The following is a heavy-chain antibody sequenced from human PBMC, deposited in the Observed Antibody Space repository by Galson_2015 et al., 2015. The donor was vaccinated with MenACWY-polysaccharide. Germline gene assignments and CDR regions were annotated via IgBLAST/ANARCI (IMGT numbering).Heavy chain of an antibody. D-gene: IGHD2-2*01. V-gene: IGHV3-30-3*01. J-gene: IGHJ6*02. CDR3: ARTYCSRTSCYGMDG. CDR2: ISYDGTNK. CDR1: GFTFSTYA. Sequence: LRLSCAASGFTFSTYAIHWVRQAPGKGLDWVAIISYDGTNKYYADSVKDRFTISRDNSKNTMYLQMNSLSAEDTAAHYCARTYCSRTSCYGMDGWGQGTTVTVSS.